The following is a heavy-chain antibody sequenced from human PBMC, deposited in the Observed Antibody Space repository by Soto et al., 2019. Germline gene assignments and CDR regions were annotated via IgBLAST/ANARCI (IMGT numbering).Heavy chain of an antibody. CDR2: IYESGIT. J-gene: IGHJ6*02. CDR1: GGSIISGHW. Sequence: SETLSLTCAVSGGSIISGHWWTWVRQSPGKGLEWVGEIYESGITNYNPSLNGRLSISMDQSKNQFSLKLTSVTAADTAMYYCARDLTAAGLGGMDVWGQGTTVTVSS. D-gene: IGHD6-25*01. CDR3: ARDLTAAGLGGMDV. V-gene: IGHV4-4*02.